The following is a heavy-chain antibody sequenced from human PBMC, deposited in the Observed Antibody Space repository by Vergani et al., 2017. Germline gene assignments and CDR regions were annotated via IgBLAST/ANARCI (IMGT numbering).Heavy chain of an antibody. CDR2: INHRGST. CDR3: ARGGLQWLGRTYFDY. CDR1: GGSFSGYY. V-gene: IGHV4-34*01. Sequence: QVQIQQWGAGLLKPSETLSLTCAVYGGSFSGYYWSWIRQPPGKGLEWVGEINHRGSTNYKPSLKSRVTISVDTSKNQFSLKLSSVTAADTAVYYCARGGLQWLGRTYFDYWGQGTLVTVSS. D-gene: IGHD6-19*01. J-gene: IGHJ4*02.